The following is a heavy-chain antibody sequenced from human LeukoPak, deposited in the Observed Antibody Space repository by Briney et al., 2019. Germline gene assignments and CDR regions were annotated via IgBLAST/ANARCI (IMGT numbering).Heavy chain of an antibody. CDR2: IRYDGSNK. CDR3: AIFKGLGADTAMADPIDY. D-gene: IGHD5-18*01. V-gene: IGHV3-30*02. J-gene: IGHJ4*02. Sequence: GGSLRLSCAASGFTFSSYGMHWVRQAPGKGLEWVAFIRYDGSNKYYADSVKGRFTISRDNSKNTLYLQMNSLRAEDTAVYYCAIFKGLGADTAMADPIDYWGQGTLVTVSS. CDR1: GFTFSSYG.